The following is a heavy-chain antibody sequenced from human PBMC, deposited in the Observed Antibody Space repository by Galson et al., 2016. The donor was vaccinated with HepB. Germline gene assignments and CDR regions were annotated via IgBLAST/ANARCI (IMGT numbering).Heavy chain of an antibody. D-gene: IGHD3-9*01. CDR2: ISSSSSYI. CDR3: AGGILTGYPYYFDY. J-gene: IGHJ4*02. CDR1: GFTFSSYS. Sequence: SLRLSCAASGFTFSSYSMNWVRQAPGKGLEWVSSISSSSSYIYYADSVKGRFTISRDNATNSLYLQMNSLRAEDTAVYYCAGGILTGYPYYFDYWGQGTLVTVSS. V-gene: IGHV3-21*01.